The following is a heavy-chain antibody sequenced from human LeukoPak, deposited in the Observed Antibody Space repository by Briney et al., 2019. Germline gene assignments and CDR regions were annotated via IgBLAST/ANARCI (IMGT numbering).Heavy chain of an antibody. Sequence: SETLSLTCAVSGGSISSNSYYWGWIRQPPGKGLEWIGSIYYSGSTYYNPSLKSRVAISVDTSKNQFSLKLSSVTAADTAVYYCARTRYYYNSRSYGAPYYFDYWGQGTLVTVSS. V-gene: IGHV4-39*01. CDR1: GGSISSNSYY. D-gene: IGHD3-10*01. CDR3: ARTRYYYNSRSYGAPYYFDY. J-gene: IGHJ4*02. CDR2: IYYSGST.